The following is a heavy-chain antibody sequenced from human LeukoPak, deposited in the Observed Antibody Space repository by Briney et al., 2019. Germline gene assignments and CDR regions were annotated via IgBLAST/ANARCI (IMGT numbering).Heavy chain of an antibody. Sequence: PGGSLRLSCAASGFTFSSYWMSWVRQPPGKGLEWIGNIYYSGSTYYNPSLKSRVTISVDMSKNQFSLKLTSVTAADTAVYYCARVEKYTSSGPTDPWGQGTLVTVSS. CDR1: GFTFSSYW. D-gene: IGHD6-13*01. CDR3: ARVEKYTSSGPTDP. CDR2: IYYSGST. J-gene: IGHJ5*02. V-gene: IGHV4-4*02.